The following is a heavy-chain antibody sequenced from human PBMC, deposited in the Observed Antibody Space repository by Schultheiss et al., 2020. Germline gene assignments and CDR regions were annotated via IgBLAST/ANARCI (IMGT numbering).Heavy chain of an antibody. D-gene: IGHD3-16*01. V-gene: IGHV4-39*07. J-gene: IGHJ4*02. CDR3: ARTHYADYLDY. CDR2: IFYSGST. Sequence: SETLSLTCTVSGGAIGSSTYYWGWIRQPPGKGLEWIATIFYSGSTNYNPSLKSRVTISVNTSKNQFSLKLSSVTAADTAVYYCARTHYADYLDYWGQGTLVTVSS. CDR1: GGAIGSSTYY.